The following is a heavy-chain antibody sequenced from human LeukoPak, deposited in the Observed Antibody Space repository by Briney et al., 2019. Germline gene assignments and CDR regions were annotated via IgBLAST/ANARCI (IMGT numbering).Heavy chain of an antibody. D-gene: IGHD1-26*01. CDR3: AARSSGNPYF. J-gene: IGHJ4*02. CDR2: IKQDGSEK. Sequence: SGGSLRLSCAASGFTFSSYAMSWVRQAPGKGLQWVAKIKQDGSEKYYVDSVKGRFTISRDNAENSLYLQMNSLRVEDTAVYYCAARSSGNPYFWGQGTLVTVSS. V-gene: IGHV3-7*03. CDR1: GFTFSSYA.